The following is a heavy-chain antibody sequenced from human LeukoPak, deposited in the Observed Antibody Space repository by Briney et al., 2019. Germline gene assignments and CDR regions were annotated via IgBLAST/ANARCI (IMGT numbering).Heavy chain of an antibody. CDR2: INPNSGGT. Sequence: GASVKVSCKASGYTFTGYYMHWVRQAPGQGLEWMGRINPNSGGTDYAQKFQGWVTMTRDTSISTAYMELSRLRSDDTDVYYCARGSYYDFWSGYYPYYFDYWGQGTLVTVSS. CDR1: GYTFTGYY. CDR3: ARGSYYDFWSGYYPYYFDY. D-gene: IGHD3-3*01. J-gene: IGHJ4*02. V-gene: IGHV1-2*04.